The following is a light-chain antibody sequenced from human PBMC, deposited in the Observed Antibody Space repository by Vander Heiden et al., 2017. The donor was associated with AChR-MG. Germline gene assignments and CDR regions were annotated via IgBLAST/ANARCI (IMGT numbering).Light chain of an antibody. V-gene: IGKV3-15*01. Sequence: EIVLTQSPATLSVSPGQRATLSCRASQSVSSNLAWYQQKPGQAPRLLIYGASTRATGIPARSSASGSGTEFNLTISSLQSEDFAVYYCQQFYNWPNLFGHGTKVDIK. CDR3: QQFYNWPNL. CDR1: QSVSSN. CDR2: GAS. J-gene: IGKJ3*01.